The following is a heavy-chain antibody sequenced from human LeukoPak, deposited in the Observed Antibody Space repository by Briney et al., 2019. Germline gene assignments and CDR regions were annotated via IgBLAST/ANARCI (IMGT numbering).Heavy chain of an antibody. CDR1: GFTFSSYA. D-gene: IGHD3-9*01. CDR2: ISGSGGST. J-gene: IGHJ4*02. V-gene: IGHV3-23*01. CDR3: AKGGAYDIIFDY. Sequence: PGGSLRLSCEASGFTFSSYAMSWVRQAPGKGLEWVSAISGSGGSTYYADSVKGRFTISRDNSKNTLYLQMNSLRAEDTAVYYCAKGGAYDIIFDYWGQGTLVTVSS.